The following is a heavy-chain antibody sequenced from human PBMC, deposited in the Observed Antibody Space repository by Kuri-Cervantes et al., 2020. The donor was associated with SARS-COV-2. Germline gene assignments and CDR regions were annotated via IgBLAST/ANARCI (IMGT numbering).Heavy chain of an antibody. CDR2: IRNKGYGATT. J-gene: IGHJ4*02. D-gene: IGHD6-19*01. CDR3: AKGPGSGWYYFDF. CDR1: ELKFGNYP. Sequence: GESLKIPCPASELKFGNYPMSWFGQAPGKGREGLGFIRNKGYGATTEYGSSVKGRFTISRDDSECIAYLQMNSLRAEDTAAYYCAKGPGSGWYYFDFWGQGTLVTVSS. V-gene: IGHV3-49*03.